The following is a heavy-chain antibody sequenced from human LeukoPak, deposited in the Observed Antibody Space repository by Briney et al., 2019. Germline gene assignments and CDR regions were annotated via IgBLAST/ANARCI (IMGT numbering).Heavy chain of an antibody. Sequence: SETLSLTCTVSGGSISIYYWSWIRQPAGKGLEWIGHIYTSGSTNYNPSLKSRVTMSVDTSKNQFSLKLSSVTVADTAVYYCARFTRYSSSSEGFDYWGQGALVTVSS. V-gene: IGHV4-4*07. CDR2: IYTSGST. D-gene: IGHD6-6*01. CDR1: GGSISIYY. CDR3: ARFTRYSSSSEGFDY. J-gene: IGHJ4*02.